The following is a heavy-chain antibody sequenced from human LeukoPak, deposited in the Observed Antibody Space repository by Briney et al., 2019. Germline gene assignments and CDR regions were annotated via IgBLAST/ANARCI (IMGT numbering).Heavy chain of an antibody. CDR2: IQSKTYGEGT. Sequence: GGSLRLSCTVSGLSFGDYGMSWVRQAPGKGLEWVSFIQSKTYGEGTMYAASVRGRFTISRDDSRSTAYLQMNSLKTEDTAVYYCTASDHLYCSSSSCHFDYWGQGTLATVSS. CDR1: GLSFGDYG. D-gene: IGHD2-15*01. V-gene: IGHV3-49*04. CDR3: TASDHLYCSSSSCHFDY. J-gene: IGHJ4*02.